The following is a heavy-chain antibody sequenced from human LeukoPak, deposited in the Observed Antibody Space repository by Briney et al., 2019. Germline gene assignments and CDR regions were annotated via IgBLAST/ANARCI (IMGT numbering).Heavy chain of an antibody. CDR1: GYSFTSYW. D-gene: IGHD4-17*01. Sequence: GESLKISCKGSGYSFTSYWIGWVRQMRGKGLEWMGIIYPGDSDTRYSPSFQGQVTISADKSISTAYLQWSSLKASDTAMYYCARVPSTVSHTVDYWGQGTLVTVSS. V-gene: IGHV5-51*01. CDR2: IYPGDSDT. J-gene: IGHJ4*02. CDR3: ARVPSTVSHTVDY.